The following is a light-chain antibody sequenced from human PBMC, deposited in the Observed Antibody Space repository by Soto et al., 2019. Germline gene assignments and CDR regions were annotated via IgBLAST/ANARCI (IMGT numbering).Light chain of an antibody. CDR3: MRSLHPPRT. Sequence: DIVMNQSPLSLTVTPGEPASISCRSSQSLMHSTGYNYLDWYLQKPGQSPQLLIYFGSNRGPDVPDRFSGSGSGTDVTLKISRVEAEYVGVYYCMRSLHPPRTFGQGTKREI. CDR1: QSLMHSTGYNY. J-gene: IGKJ2*01. CDR2: FGS. V-gene: IGKV2-28*01.